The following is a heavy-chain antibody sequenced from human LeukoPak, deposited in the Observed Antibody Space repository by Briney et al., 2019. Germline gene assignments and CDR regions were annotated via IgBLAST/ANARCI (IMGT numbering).Heavy chain of an antibody. CDR2: INHSGST. CDR1: GGSFSGYY. Sequence: PSETLSLTCAVYGGSFSGYYWSWIRQPPGKGLEWIGEINHSGSTNYNPSLTSRVTISVDTSKNQFSLKLSSVTAADTAVYYCARGTPGIAAGNWFDPWGQGTLVTVSS. D-gene: IGHD6-13*01. CDR3: ARGTPGIAAGNWFDP. V-gene: IGHV4-34*01. J-gene: IGHJ5*02.